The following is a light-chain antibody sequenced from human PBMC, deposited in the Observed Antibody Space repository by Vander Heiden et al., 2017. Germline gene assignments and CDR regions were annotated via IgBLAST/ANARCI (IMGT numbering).Light chain of an antibody. Sequence: QSALTQPASVSGSLGQSITISCAGTSRDVGGYESVSWYQQHPGKAPKLMIYDVTYRPSGVSIRFSGSKSGNTASLTISGLQAEDESDYYCSSYTTSGTRVFGTGTNVTVL. V-gene: IGLV2-14*03. CDR3: SSYTTSGTRV. CDR1: SRDVGGYES. J-gene: IGLJ1*01. CDR2: DVT.